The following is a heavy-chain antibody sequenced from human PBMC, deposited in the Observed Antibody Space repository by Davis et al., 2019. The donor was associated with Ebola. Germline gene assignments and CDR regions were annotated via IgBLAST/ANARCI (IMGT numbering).Heavy chain of an antibody. CDR1: GYSFTSYG. J-gene: IGHJ4*02. D-gene: IGHD2-15*01. CDR2: ISTYNGNT. Sequence: ASVKVSCKGSGYSFTSYGISWVRQAPGQGLEWMGWISTYNGNTNYAQNVQGRVTMNTDTSTRKVYMALRSLRSDDTAVYYCAREYRYCSGGDCQIPEDGIDFWGQGTLVTVSS. CDR3: AREYRYCSGGDCQIPEDGIDF. V-gene: IGHV1-18*01.